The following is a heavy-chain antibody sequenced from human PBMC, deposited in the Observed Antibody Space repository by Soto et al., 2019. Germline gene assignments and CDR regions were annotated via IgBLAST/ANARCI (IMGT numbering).Heavy chain of an antibody. J-gene: IGHJ6*02. D-gene: IGHD2-21*01. CDR3: ARRIPFGYGMDV. CDR2: ITSNGGNT. CDR1: GFTFSSYA. V-gene: IGHV3-64*01. Sequence: EVQLVESGGGLVQPGGSLRLSCAASGFTFSSYAMHWVRQAPGKGLECVSAITSNGGNTDYASSVKGRFTISRDNSKNTLYLQLGSLRAEDMVVYYCARRIPFGYGMDVWGLGTTVTVSS.